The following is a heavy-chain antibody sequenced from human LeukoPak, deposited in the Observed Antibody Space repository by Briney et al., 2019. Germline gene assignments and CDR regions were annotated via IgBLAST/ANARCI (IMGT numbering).Heavy chain of an antibody. CDR3: AKPHVLLWFGETAEAFDS. Sequence: SQTLSLTCTVSGGSISSGDHFWSWIRQPPGKGLEWIGYSYHSGSTYYNPSLKSRVIISVDTSKNQFSLRLSSVTAADTAVYYCAKPHVLLWFGETAEAFDSWGQGTMVTVSS. D-gene: IGHD3-10*01. CDR2: SYHSGST. V-gene: IGHV4-30-4*01. J-gene: IGHJ3*02. CDR1: GGSISSGDHF.